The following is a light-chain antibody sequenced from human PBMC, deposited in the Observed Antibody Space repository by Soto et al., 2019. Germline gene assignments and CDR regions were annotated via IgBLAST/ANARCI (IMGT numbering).Light chain of an antibody. CDR1: QSVSSN. J-gene: IGKJ1*01. CDR3: QQYNNWPPWT. Sequence: EIVMTQSPVTLSVSPGETATLSCRASQSVSSNLAWYQQKPGQAPSLLIYGAFTRATGIPARFSGTGSGTEFTLTISSLQSEDFALYYCQQYNNWPPWTFGQGTRWIS. V-gene: IGKV3-15*01. CDR2: GAF.